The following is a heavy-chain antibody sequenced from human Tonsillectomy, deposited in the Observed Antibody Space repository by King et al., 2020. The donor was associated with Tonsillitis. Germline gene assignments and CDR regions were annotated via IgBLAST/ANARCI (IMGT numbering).Heavy chain of an antibody. CDR3: ASTPHCTNGVCRDY. CDR2: ISSSSSYI. Sequence: VQLVESGGGLVKPGGSLRLSCAASGFTFSSYSMNWVRQAPGKGLEWFSSISSSSSYIYYADSVKVRFTISRDNAKNSLYLQMNSLRAEDTAVYYCASTPHCTNGVCRDYWGQGTLVTVSS. V-gene: IGHV3-21*01. CDR1: GFTFSSYS. J-gene: IGHJ4*02. D-gene: IGHD2-8*01.